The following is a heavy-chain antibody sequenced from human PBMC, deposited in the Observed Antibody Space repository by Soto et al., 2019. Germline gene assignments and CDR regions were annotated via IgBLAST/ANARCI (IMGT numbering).Heavy chain of an antibody. CDR2: IYPGDSDT. J-gene: IGHJ5*02. V-gene: IGHV5-51*01. CDR3: ARGGGTYYAILTGYYNSNPLLDT. D-gene: IGHD3-9*01. Sequence: GESLKISCQGSGYSFTSYWIGWVRQMPGKGLEWMVIIYPGDSDTRYSPSFQGQVTISAEKSISTAYLQRSSLKASDTAMHYCARGGGTYYAILTGYYNSNPLLDTWGQGTLVTVSS. CDR1: GYSFTSYW.